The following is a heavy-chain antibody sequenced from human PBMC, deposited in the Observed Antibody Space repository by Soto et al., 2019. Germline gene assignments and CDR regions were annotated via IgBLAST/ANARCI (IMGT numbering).Heavy chain of an antibody. CDR2: ISHTGST. J-gene: IGHJ5*02. V-gene: IGHV4-30-2*01. CDR3: ARAVDPYFGTWFDP. Sequence: QLQLQESGSGLVKPSQTLSLTCAVSGGSITSGNSYSWSGIRQPPGKGLEWIGSISHTGSTSYNPSLKSRLTMSVDKSKNQFSLRLSSVTAADMAVYYCARAVDPYFGTWFDPWGQGILVTVSS. CDR1: GGSITSGNSYS. D-gene: IGHD3-10*01.